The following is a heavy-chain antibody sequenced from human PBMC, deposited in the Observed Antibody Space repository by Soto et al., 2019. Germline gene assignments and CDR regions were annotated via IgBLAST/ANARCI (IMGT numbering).Heavy chain of an antibody. D-gene: IGHD1-26*01. CDR1: GGSIRSEDYY. CDR2: ISYSGST. V-gene: IGHV4-30-4*01. Sequence: QVQLQESGPGLVKPSQTLSLTCTVSGGSIRSEDYYWSWIRQPPRKGLEWIGYISYSGSTAYKSSLRKRVIISVDTSKNQVSLKMNSATAADTAVYYCARVRIVGSTTFDSWGQGTLVTVSS. J-gene: IGHJ4*02. CDR3: ARVRIVGSTTFDS.